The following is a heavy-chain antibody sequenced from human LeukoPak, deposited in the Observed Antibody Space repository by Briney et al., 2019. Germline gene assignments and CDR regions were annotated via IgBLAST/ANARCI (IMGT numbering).Heavy chain of an antibody. J-gene: IGHJ4*02. CDR1: GFSFSTYT. D-gene: IGHD6-19*01. CDR3: ARGRVGYSSGWYDY. V-gene: IGHV3-21*01. Sequence: KPGGSLRLSCAASGFSFSTYTMNWVRQAPGKGLECLSSITRTGIYIYYADSVKGRFTISRDNDENSLYLQMNSVRAEDTAVYYCARGRVGYSSGWYDYWGQRTLVSVSS. CDR2: ITRTGIYI.